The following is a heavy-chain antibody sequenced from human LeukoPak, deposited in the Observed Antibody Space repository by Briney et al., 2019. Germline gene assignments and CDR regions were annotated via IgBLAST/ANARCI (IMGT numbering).Heavy chain of an antibody. CDR1: GYTFTGYY. D-gene: IGHD3-10*01. J-gene: IGHJ6*02. Sequence: ASVKVSCKASGYTFTGYYMHWVRQAPGQGLEWMGWINPNSGGTNYAQKFQGRDTMTRDTSISTAYMELSRLRSDDTAVYYCARTPRITMVRGVRYGMDVWGQGTTVTVSS. V-gene: IGHV1-2*02. CDR2: INPNSGGT. CDR3: ARTPRITMVRGVRYGMDV.